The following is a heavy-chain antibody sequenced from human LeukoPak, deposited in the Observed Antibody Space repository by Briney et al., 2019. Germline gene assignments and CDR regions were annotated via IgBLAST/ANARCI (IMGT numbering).Heavy chain of an antibody. CDR3: ARAGSYYDFWSGYFSDNWFDP. V-gene: IGHV4-59*01. D-gene: IGHD3-3*01. CDR1: GGSISSYY. CDR2: IYYSGST. J-gene: IGHJ5*02. Sequence: SETLSLTCTVSGGSISSYYWSWIRQPPGRGLEWIGYIYYSGSTNYNPSLKSRVTISGDTSKNQFSLKLSSVTAADTAVYYCARAGSYYDFWSGYFSDNWFDPWGQGTLVTVSS.